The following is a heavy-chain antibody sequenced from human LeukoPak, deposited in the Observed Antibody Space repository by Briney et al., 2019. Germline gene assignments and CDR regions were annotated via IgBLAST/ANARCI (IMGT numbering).Heavy chain of an antibody. CDR2: IYYSGST. CDR3: ARVVVPAAMVHGWFDP. D-gene: IGHD2-2*01. V-gene: IGHV4-59*01. CDR1: GGSISSYY. J-gene: IGHJ5*02. Sequence: SETLSLTCTVSGGSISSYYWSWIRQPPGKGLEWIGYIYYSGSTNYNPSLKSRVTISVDTSKNQFSLKLSSVTAADMAVYYCARVVVPAAMVHGWFDPWGQGTLVTVSS.